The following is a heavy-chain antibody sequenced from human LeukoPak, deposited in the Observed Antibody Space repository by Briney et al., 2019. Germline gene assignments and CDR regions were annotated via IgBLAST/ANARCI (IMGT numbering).Heavy chain of an antibody. CDR2: ISSSSSYI. CDR3: AKGGGGRLIYYYYMDV. J-gene: IGHJ6*03. CDR1: GFTFSSYS. D-gene: IGHD3-16*01. Sequence: GGSLRLSCAASGFTFSSYSMNWVRQAPGKGLEWVSSISSSSSYIYYADSVKGRFTISRDNSKNTLYLQMNSLRAEDMALYYCAKGGGGRLIYYYYMDVWGKGTTVTVSS. V-gene: IGHV3-21*04.